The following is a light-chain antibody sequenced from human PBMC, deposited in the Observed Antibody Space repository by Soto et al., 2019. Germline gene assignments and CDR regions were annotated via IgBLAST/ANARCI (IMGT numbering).Light chain of an antibody. CDR2: ATS. V-gene: IGKV1-12*01. CDR1: QGISNW. CDR3: QQSSSFPLT. J-gene: IGKJ3*01. Sequence: DIQMTQSPSFVPASVGDRVTITCRASQGISNWLAWYQQKPGKAPKXLIYATSNLQGGVPSRFSGSGSGTDLTLTIGSLQPEDAATYDGQQSSSFPLTFGPGTKVDIK.